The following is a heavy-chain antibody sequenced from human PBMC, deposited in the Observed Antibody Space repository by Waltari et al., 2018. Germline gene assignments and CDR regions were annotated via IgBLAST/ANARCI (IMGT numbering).Heavy chain of an antibody. Sequence: QVQLVQSGAEVKKPGSSVKVSCKASGGTFSSYAISWVRQAPGQGLEWMGIINPSGGSTSYAQKFQGRVTMTRDTSTSTVYMELSSLRSEDTVVYYCARISSFLFFDYWGQGTLVTVSS. CDR1: GGTFSSYA. D-gene: IGHD6-13*01. V-gene: IGHV1-46*03. CDR2: INPSGGST. CDR3: ARISSFLFFDY. J-gene: IGHJ4*02.